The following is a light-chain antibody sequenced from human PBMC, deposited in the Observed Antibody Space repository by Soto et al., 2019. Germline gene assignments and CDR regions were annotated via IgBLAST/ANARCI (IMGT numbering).Light chain of an antibody. CDR2: GNS. Sequence: QSVLTQPPSVSGAPGQRVTISCTGSSSNIGAGYDVHWYQQIPGTAPKLLIYGNSNRPSGVPDRFSGSKSGTSASLAITGLQDEDEADHYCQSYDSSLSGYVFGTGTKLTVL. J-gene: IGLJ1*01. CDR1: SSNIGAGYD. V-gene: IGLV1-40*01. CDR3: QSYDSSLSGYV.